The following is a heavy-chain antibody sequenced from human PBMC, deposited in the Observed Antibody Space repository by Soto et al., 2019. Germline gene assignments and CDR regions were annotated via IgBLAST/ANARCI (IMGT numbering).Heavy chain of an antibody. V-gene: IGHV3-33*01. D-gene: IGHD6-6*01. CDR1: GFTFSSYG. J-gene: IGHJ5*02. CDR3: ARGPKYTRRGGWFDP. Sequence: VQLLESGGGLVQPGGSLRLSCAASGFTFSSYGMHWVRQAPGKGLEWVAVIWYDGSNKYYADSVKGRFTISRDNSKNTLYLQMNSLRAEDTAVYYCARGPKYTRRGGWFDPWGQGTLVTVSS. CDR2: IWYDGSNK.